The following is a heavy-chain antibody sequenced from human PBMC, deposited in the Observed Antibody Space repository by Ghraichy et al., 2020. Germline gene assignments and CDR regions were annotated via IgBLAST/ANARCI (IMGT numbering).Heavy chain of an antibody. V-gene: IGHV2-5*01. J-gene: IGHJ4*01. CDR2: IFWNVDK. CDR1: GFSLSSNGMG. Sequence: SGPTLVKPTQTLTLTCTFSGFSLSSNGMGVGWIRQPPGKALEWLALIFWNVDKRYSPSLKSRLTITKDTSKNQVVLTVTNMNPVDTTTYYCAHRPKYVLFDYWGQGSLVTVSS. D-gene: IGHD3-10*02. CDR3: AHRPKYVLFDY.